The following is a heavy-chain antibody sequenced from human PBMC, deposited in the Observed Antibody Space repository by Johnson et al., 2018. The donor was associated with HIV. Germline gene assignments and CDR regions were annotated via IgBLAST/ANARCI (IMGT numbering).Heavy chain of an antibody. Sequence: VQLVESGGGVVQPGGSLRLSCAASGFTFSNYAMYWVRQAPGKGLEWVAAISYDGSYKYYADSVKDRFTISRDTSKNTLCLQMNSLRPEDTAVFYCARGKSVAARIGAMEIWGQGTMVTVSS. D-gene: IGHD6-6*01. CDR3: ARGKSVAARIGAMEI. CDR2: ISYDGSYK. CDR1: GFTFSNYA. J-gene: IGHJ3*02. V-gene: IGHV3-30-3*01.